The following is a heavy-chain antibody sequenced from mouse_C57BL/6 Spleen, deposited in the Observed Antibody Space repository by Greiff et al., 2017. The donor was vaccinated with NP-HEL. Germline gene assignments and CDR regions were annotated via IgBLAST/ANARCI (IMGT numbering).Heavy chain of an antibody. Sequence: QVHVKQSGAELVRPGTSVKVSCKASGYAFTNYLIEWVKQRPGQGLEWIGVINPGSGGTNYNEKFKGKATLTADKSSSTAYMQLSSLTSEDSAVYFCARFTAQATIGFDYWGQGTTLTVSS. J-gene: IGHJ2*01. D-gene: IGHD3-2*02. V-gene: IGHV1-54*01. CDR2: INPGSGGT. CDR1: GYAFTNYL. CDR3: ARFTAQATIGFDY.